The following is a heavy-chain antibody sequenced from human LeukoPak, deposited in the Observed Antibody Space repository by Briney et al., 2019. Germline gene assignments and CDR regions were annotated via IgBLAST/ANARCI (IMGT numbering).Heavy chain of an antibody. V-gene: IGHV3-23*01. CDR3: ARAQWRTYSYYYMDV. D-gene: IGHD6-19*01. CDR2: ISGSGGST. J-gene: IGHJ6*03. Sequence: GGSLRLSCAASGFTFSSYAMSWVRQAPGKGLEWVSAISGSGGSTYYADSVKGRFTISRDDSKNTLYLQMNSLRAEDTAIYYCARAQWRTYSYYYMDVWGKGTTVTVSS. CDR1: GFTFSSYA.